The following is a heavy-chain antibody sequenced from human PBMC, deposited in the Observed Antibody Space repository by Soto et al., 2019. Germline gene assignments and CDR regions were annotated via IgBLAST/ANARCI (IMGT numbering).Heavy chain of an antibody. CDR2: ISFSGNT. J-gene: IGHJ5*02. CDR1: GGPITRANLY. Sequence: QWQLQESGPGLVKPWETLSLTCTVSGGPITRANLYWAWIRQYPGEGLEWIGAISFSGNTHYNPSLKGRVAIFMDTSKNQFSLTLNSVTAADTAVFYCARQGPTLAVPGSDCFEPWGQGTLVTVSS. D-gene: IGHD3-10*01. V-gene: IGHV4-39*01. CDR3: ARQGPTLAVPGSDCFEP.